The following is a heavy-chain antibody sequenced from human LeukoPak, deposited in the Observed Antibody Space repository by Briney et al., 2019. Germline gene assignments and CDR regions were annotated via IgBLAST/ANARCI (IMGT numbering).Heavy chain of an antibody. Sequence: GSLRLSCAASGFTFSNAWMSWVRQAPGKGLEWIGEINHSGSTNYNPSLKSRVTISVDTSKNQFSLKLSSVTAADTAVYYCARGGAQYCSSTSCYTLSDYWGQGTLVTVSS. J-gene: IGHJ4*02. CDR2: INHSGST. CDR1: GFTFSNAW. CDR3: ARGGAQYCSSTSCYTLSDY. V-gene: IGHV4-34*01. D-gene: IGHD2-2*02.